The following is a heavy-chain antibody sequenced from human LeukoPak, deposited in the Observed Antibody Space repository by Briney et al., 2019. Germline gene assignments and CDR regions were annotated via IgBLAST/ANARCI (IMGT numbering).Heavy chain of an antibody. V-gene: IGHV3-23*01. CDR3: ARSRVGARYFDY. CDR2: ISGSGGST. J-gene: IGHJ4*02. CDR1: GFTFSSYG. D-gene: IGHD1-26*01. Sequence: GGSLRLSCAASGFTFSSYGMSWVRQAPGKGLEWVSGISGSGGSTYYADSVKGRFTISRDNSKNTLYLQMNSLRAEDTAVYYCARSRVGARYFDYWGQGTLVTVSS.